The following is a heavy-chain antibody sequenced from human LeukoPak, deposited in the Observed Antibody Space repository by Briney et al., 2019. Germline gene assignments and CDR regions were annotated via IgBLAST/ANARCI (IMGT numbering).Heavy chain of an antibody. CDR2: IYTSGST. D-gene: IGHD2-2*01. J-gene: IGHJ4*02. CDR3: ARHSSYCSSTSCLPFDY. V-gene: IGHV4-4*07. Sequence: PSETLSLTCTVSGGSISSYYWRWLRQPAGKGLEWIGRIYTSGSTNYNPSLKSRVTMSVDTSKNQFSLKLSSVTAADTAVYYCARHSSYCSSTSCLPFDYWGQGTLVTVSS. CDR1: GGSISSYY.